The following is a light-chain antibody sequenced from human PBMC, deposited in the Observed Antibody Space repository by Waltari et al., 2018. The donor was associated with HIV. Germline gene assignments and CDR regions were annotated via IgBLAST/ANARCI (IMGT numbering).Light chain of an antibody. V-gene: IGKV1-5*03. CDR1: QSISAS. CDR3: QQYNSYST. Sequence: DIQMTQSPSTLSASVGDRVTITCRASQSISASLAWYPHKPGKAPTLLIHKASSLQSGVPSRFSGSGSGTEFTLTISSLQPDDFATYYCQQYNSYSTFGPGTKLEIK. J-gene: IGKJ2*01. CDR2: KAS.